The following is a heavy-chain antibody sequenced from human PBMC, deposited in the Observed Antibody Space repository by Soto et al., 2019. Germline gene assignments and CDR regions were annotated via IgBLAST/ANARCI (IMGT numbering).Heavy chain of an antibody. J-gene: IGHJ6*02. V-gene: IGHV3-30-3*01. Sequence: QVQLVESGGGVVQPGRSLRLSCAASGFTFSSYAMHWVRQAPGKGLEWVAVISYDGSNKYYADSVKGRFTISRDNSKNTLYLQMNSLRAEDTAVYYCARDDYGEIPSQEHRKYYYYYYGMGVWGQGTTVTVSS. CDR3: ARDDYGEIPSQEHRKYYYYYYGMGV. CDR1: GFTFSSYA. D-gene: IGHD4-17*01. CDR2: ISYDGSNK.